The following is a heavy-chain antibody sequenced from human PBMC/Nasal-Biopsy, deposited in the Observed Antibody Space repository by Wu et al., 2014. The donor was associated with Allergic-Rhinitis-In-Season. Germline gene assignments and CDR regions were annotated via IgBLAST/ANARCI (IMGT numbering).Heavy chain of an antibody. Sequence: IKQDGREILYVDSVKGRFTISRDNAKNSLYLQMNSLRAEDTAIYYCAVTGAHWGQGTLVTVSS. J-gene: IGHJ4*02. D-gene: IGHD1-14*01. CDR2: IKQDGREI. CDR3: AVTGAH. V-gene: IGHV3-7*01.